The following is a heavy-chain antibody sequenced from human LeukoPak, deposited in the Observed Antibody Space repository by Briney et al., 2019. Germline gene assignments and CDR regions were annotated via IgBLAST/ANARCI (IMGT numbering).Heavy chain of an antibody. D-gene: IGHD3-3*01. Sequence: PSQTLSLTCAVSGGSISSGGYSWSWIRQPPGKGLEWIGYIYHSGSTYYNPSLKSRVTISVDRSKNQFSLKLSSVTAADTALYYCAKDYFWSGHNYFDYWGQGTLVTVSS. CDR3: AKDYFWSGHNYFDY. J-gene: IGHJ4*02. V-gene: IGHV4-30-2*01. CDR2: IYHSGST. CDR1: GGSISSGGYS.